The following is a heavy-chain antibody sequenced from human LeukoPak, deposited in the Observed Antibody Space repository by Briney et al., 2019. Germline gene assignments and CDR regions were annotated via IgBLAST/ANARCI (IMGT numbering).Heavy chain of an antibody. Sequence: QTGGSPRLSCAVSGFTFDDYAMHWVRQAPGKGLEWVSGISWNSGSIDYADSVKGRFTISRDNAKNSLYLQMNSLRAEDTALYYCAKGASIAVAGTLDYWGQGTLVTVSS. J-gene: IGHJ4*02. D-gene: IGHD6-19*01. V-gene: IGHV3-9*01. CDR3: AKGASIAVAGTLDY. CDR2: ISWNSGSI. CDR1: GFTFDDYA.